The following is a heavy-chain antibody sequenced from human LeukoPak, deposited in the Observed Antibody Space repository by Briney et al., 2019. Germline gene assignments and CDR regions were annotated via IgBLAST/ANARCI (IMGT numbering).Heavy chain of an antibody. CDR2: ISSSDSTI. J-gene: IGHJ6*03. CDR3: ARVQRGYSYNPLGYYYYYMDV. CDR1: GFTFSYYE. V-gene: IGHV3-48*03. D-gene: IGHD5-18*01. Sequence: GGSLRLSCAASGFTFSYYEMNWVRQAPGKGLEWVSYISSSDSTIYYADSVKGRFTMSRDNAKNSLYLQMNSLRAEDTAVYYCARVQRGYSYNPLGYYYYYMDVWGKGTTVTVSS.